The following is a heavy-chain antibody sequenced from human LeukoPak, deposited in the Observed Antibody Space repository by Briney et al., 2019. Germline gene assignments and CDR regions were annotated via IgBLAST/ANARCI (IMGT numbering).Heavy chain of an antibody. CDR2: IRHDSSDI. CDR1: GFPFSTHS. J-gene: IGHJ4*02. Sequence: GGPLRLFCAVSGFPFSTHSMNWVRQAPGKGLDLISFIRHDSSDIYDAYSVQCRCTISRDNARDALYLQMNSLRADDTAVYYCARYWCGELIWGQGTLVTVSS. CDR3: ARYWCGELI. V-gene: IGHV3-48*01. D-gene: IGHD3-10*01.